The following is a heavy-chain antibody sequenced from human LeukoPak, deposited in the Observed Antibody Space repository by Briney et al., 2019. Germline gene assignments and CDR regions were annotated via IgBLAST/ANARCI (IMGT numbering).Heavy chain of an antibody. CDR3: ARDRYDRSGYYDY. V-gene: IGHV3-21*01. CDR1: GFTLSSYS. D-gene: IGHD3-22*01. CDR2: ISSSSSYI. Sequence: GGSLRLSCAASGFTLSSYSMNWVRQAPGKGLELVSSISSSSSYIHYTDSVKGRFTISRDNTKKSLYLQMNSLRAEDTAVYYCARDRYDRSGYYDYWGQGTLVTVSS. J-gene: IGHJ4*02.